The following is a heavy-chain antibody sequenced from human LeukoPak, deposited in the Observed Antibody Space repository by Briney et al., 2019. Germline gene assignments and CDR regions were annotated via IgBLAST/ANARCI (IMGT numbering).Heavy chain of an antibody. CDR3: ARPPGQLLLLGFDY. Sequence: PSETLSLTCTVSGGSITSISYYCDWIRQPPGKGLEWIGSIYYGGSTYYNPSLRSRVTISVDTSKNQFSLKLSSVTAADTAVYYYARPPGQLLLLGFDYWGQGTLVTVPS. J-gene: IGHJ4*02. CDR2: IYYGGST. CDR1: GGSITSISYY. V-gene: IGHV4-39*01. D-gene: IGHD2-15*01.